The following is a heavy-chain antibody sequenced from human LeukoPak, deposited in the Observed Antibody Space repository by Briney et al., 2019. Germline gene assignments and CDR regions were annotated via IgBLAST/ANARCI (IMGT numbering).Heavy chain of an antibody. CDR2: IYTSGST. Sequence: SETLSLNCTVSGGSISSYYWSWIRQPAGKGLEWIGRIYTSGSTNYNPSLKSRVTMSVDTSKNQFPLKLSSVTAADTAVYYCARDTVAGAGILYWFDPWGQGTLVTVSS. D-gene: IGHD6-19*01. V-gene: IGHV4-4*07. J-gene: IGHJ5*02. CDR3: ARDTVAGAGILYWFDP. CDR1: GGSISSYY.